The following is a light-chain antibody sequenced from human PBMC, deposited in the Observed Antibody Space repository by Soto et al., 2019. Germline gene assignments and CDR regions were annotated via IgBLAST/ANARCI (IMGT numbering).Light chain of an antibody. CDR2: EVS. J-gene: IGLJ1*01. Sequence: QSVLAQPASVSGSPGQSLTISCTGTNXDVGGYNYVSWYQQHPGKAPELMIYEVSHRPSGVSNRFSGSKSDNTASLTISGLQAEDEADYYCSSYTSISTLYVFGTGTKVTVL. V-gene: IGLV2-14*01. CDR1: NXDVGGYNY. CDR3: SSYTSISTLYV.